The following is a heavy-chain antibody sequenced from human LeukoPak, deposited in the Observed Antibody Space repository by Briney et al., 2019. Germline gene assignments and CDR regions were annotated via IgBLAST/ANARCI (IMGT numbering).Heavy chain of an antibody. CDR1: GGSISSYY. CDR3: ATGYSSSWYVDY. CDR2: IYYSGST. J-gene: IGHJ4*02. V-gene: IGHV4-59*01. Sequence: SETLSLTCTVSGGSISSYYWSWIRQPPGKGLEWIGYIYYSGSTNYNPSLKSRVTISVDTSKNQFSLKLSSVTAADTAVYYCATGYSSSWYVDYWGQGTLVTVSS. D-gene: IGHD6-13*01.